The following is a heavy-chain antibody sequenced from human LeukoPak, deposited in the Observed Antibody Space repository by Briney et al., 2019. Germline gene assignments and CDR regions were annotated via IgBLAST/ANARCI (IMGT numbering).Heavy chain of an antibody. V-gene: IGHV3-66*01. CDR1: GFTVINNI. D-gene: IGHD3-22*01. Sequence: PGGSLRLSCVASGFTVINNIMTWVRQAPGKGLEWVSVIYTGGGTSYADSVKGRFTISRDNSKNTLYLQMNSLRVEDTAVYYCARGMIEVSAGDYWGQGTLVTVSS. CDR3: ARGMIEVSAGDY. J-gene: IGHJ4*02. CDR2: IYTGGGT.